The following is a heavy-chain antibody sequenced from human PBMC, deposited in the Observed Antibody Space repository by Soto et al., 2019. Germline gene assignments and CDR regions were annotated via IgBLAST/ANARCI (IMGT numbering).Heavy chain of an antibody. CDR2: IYYSGST. CDR3: ARVSGTYSSFLDY. D-gene: IGHD5-18*01. J-gene: IGHJ4*02. CDR1: GVSISSGHDY. Sequence: QLQLQESGPGLVKPSETLSLTCTVSGVSISSGHDYWGWIRQPPGKGLEWIGSIYYSGSTYYNPSLKSRVTCAADPSKNQCSLRLSSVTAADTAVYYCARVSGTYSSFLDYWGQGTLVTVSS. V-gene: IGHV4-39*01.